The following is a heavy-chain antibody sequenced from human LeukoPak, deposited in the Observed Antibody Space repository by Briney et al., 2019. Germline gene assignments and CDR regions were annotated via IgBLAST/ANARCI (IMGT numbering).Heavy chain of an antibody. CDR1: GFIFNNYG. V-gene: IGHV3-33*01. J-gene: IGHJ3*02. CDR3: ARERAPFDGFDI. Sequence: PGASLRLSCGASGFIFNNYGMHWVRQAPGKGLEWVAVIWSNGINRYYAESVKGQFTISRDSSKNTLSLQMSSLRADDTAVYYCARERAPFDGFDIWGQGVMVTVSS. CDR2: IWSNGINR.